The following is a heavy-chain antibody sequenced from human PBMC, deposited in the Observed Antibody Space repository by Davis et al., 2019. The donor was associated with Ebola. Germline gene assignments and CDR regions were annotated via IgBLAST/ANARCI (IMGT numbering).Heavy chain of an antibody. CDR3: ARSAGGQLVRGAFDI. Sequence: PGGSLRLSCAASGFIVDLNYMSWVRQAPGKGLEWISVTDSGGSADYADSVKGRFTISRDSSRNTLYLQMNSLRPEDTAVYYCARSAGGQLVRGAFDIWGQGTMVTVSS. V-gene: IGHV3-66*02. J-gene: IGHJ3*02. D-gene: IGHD6-13*01. CDR2: TDSGGSA. CDR1: GFIVDLNY.